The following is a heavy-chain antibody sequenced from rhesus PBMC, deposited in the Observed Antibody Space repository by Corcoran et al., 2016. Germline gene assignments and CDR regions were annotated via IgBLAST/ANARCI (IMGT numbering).Heavy chain of an antibody. Sequence: QVQLQESGPGLVKPSETLSLTCAVSGGSISSSNWWSWIRQPPGKGLEWIGYISGSSGSTYYNPSLKSRVTSSTDTSKNQFSLKLSSVTAADTAVYYCARGKYTYFDYWGQGVLVTVSS. J-gene: IGHJ4*01. V-gene: IGHV4-65*01. CDR3: ARGKYTYFDY. CDR2: ISGSSGST. CDR1: GGSISSSNW. D-gene: IGHD1-44*01.